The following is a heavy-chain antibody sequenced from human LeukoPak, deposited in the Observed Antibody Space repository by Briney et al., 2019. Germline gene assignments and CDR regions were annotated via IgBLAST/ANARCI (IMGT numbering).Heavy chain of an antibody. D-gene: IGHD3-22*01. CDR2: ISSNGDNI. CDR1: GFTFSRYD. CDR3: ARGYYDSSGYYSLWYFDY. V-gene: IGHV3-64*01. Sequence: GGSLRLSRAASGFTFSRYDMHWVRQAPGKGLEYVSAISSNGDNIYYANSVRGRFTVSRDNSKNTLYLQMGSLRAEDMAVYYCARGYYDSSGYYSLWYFDYWGQGTLVTVSS. J-gene: IGHJ4*02.